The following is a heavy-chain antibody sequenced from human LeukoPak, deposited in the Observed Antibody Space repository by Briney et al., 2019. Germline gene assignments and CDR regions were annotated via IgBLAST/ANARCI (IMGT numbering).Heavy chain of an antibody. V-gene: IGHV3-9*01. Sequence: GGSLRLSCAASGFTFHDYAMHWVRHGPGKGLEWVSGTSWNGGVIGYADSVMGRFTVSRDNAKNSLFLQMNSLRPEDTALYYCTKSDCSSTSCHTSDYWGQGTLVTVSS. CDR3: TKSDCSSTSCHTSDY. D-gene: IGHD2-2*02. J-gene: IGHJ4*02. CDR2: TSWNGGVI. CDR1: GFTFHDYA.